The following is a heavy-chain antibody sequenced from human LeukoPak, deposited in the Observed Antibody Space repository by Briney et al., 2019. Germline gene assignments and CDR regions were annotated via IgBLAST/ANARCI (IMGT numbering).Heavy chain of an antibody. V-gene: IGHV3-21*01. J-gene: IGHJ6*02. Sequence: PGGSLRLSCASSAFTFSSYSMNWVRQARGEALDWLSSITSSSSYIYYADSVKGRFTISRDNAKNSLYLQMNSLRAEDTAVYYCARQQTAYDILTGYYPKHYGMDVWGQGTTVTVSS. CDR1: AFTFSSYS. D-gene: IGHD3-9*01. CDR2: ITSSSSYI. CDR3: ARQQTAYDILTGYYPKHYGMDV.